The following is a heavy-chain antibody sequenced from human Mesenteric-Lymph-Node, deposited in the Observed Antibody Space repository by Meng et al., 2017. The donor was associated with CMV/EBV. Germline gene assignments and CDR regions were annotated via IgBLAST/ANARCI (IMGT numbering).Heavy chain of an antibody. D-gene: IGHD1-26*01. V-gene: IGHV3-23*01. CDR3: AKEGFGGSYLNS. Sequence: SCAASRFSFSNYDMSWVRQAPGKGLEWVSGVTASGGTTYYAVSVKGRFTISRDNSKSTLYLVLNSLRAEDTAIYYCAKEGFGGSYLNSWGQGTLVTSPQ. CDR2: VTASGGTT. CDR1: RFSFSNYD. J-gene: IGHJ4*02.